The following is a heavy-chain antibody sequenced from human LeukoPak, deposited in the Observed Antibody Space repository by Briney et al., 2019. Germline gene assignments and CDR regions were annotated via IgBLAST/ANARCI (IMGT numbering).Heavy chain of an antibody. CDR2: IYPGDSDT. V-gene: IGHV5-51*01. Sequence: GESLKISCKGSGYSFTSYWIGWVRQMPGKGLEWMGIIYPGDSDTRYSPSFQGQVTISADKSISTAYLQWSSLKASDTAMYYCAALFRYNYGSGSYYRRLFDYWGQGTLVTVSS. CDR3: AALFRYNYGSGSYYRRLFDY. J-gene: IGHJ4*02. D-gene: IGHD3-10*01. CDR1: GYSFTSYW.